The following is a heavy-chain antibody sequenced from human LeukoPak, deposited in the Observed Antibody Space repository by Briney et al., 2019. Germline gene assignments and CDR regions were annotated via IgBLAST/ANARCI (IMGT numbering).Heavy chain of an antibody. J-gene: IGHJ4*02. CDR3: ARALGAHRGGDCSNDY. D-gene: IGHD2-21*02. CDR1: GYTFTGYY. V-gene: IGHV1-2*02. Sequence: ASVKVSCKASGYTFTGYYMHWVRQAPGQGLEWMGWINPNSGGTNYAQKFQGRGTMTRDTAISTAYMELSRLRSDDTAVYYGARALGAHRGGDCSNDYWGQGTLVTVSS. CDR2: INPNSGGT.